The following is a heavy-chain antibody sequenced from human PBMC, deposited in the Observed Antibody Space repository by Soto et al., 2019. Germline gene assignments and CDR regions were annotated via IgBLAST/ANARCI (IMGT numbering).Heavy chain of an antibody. J-gene: IGHJ4*02. D-gene: IGHD1-7*01. V-gene: IGHV3-33*01. Sequence: QAQLVESGGGVVQPGRSLRLSCAASGFTFSSYGMHWVRQAPGKGLVWVAVIWYDGSNKYYADSVKGRFTISRDNSKNTLYLQMNSLSAEDTAVYYCAGVPGITGTTGFDYWGQGTLVTVSS. CDR3: AGVPGITGTTGFDY. CDR2: IWYDGSNK. CDR1: GFTFSSYG.